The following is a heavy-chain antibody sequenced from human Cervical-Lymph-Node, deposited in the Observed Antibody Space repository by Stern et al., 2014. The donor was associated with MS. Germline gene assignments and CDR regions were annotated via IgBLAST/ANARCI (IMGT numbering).Heavy chain of an antibody. CDR2: VWYDGSIK. CDR1: GFTFSAYG. V-gene: IGHV3-33*01. J-gene: IGHJ4*02. CDR3: ARGLYYLDS. Sequence: QLVESGGCVVQPGRSLRLSFAAAGFTFSAYGMHWVPQDPVQGWEWVASVWYDGSIKYDPDSVKGRFPISRDNSKNTLYLQLNSLRAEDTAVFYCARGLYYLDSWGRGTLVTVSS. D-gene: IGHD2-2*01.